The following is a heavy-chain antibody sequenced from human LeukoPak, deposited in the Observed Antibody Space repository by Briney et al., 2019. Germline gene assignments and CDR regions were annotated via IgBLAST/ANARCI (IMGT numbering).Heavy chain of an antibody. D-gene: IGHD5-12*01. CDR2: IYSGDSDT. Sequence: KCGESLKISCKGSGYSFTSYWIGWVRQMPGKGLEWMGIIYSGDSDTRYSPSFQGQVTISADKSISTAYLQWSSLKASDTAMYYCARLDTAKQNDYAFSFWFDPWGQGTLVTVSS. V-gene: IGHV5-51*01. CDR1: GYSFTSYW. CDR3: ARLDTAKQNDYAFSFWFDP. J-gene: IGHJ5*02.